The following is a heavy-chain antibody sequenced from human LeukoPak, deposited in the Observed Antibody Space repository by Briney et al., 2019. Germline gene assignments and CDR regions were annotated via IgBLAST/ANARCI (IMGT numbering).Heavy chain of an antibody. Sequence: PGGSLRLSCAASGFSLSSDYMSWVRQAPGKGLEWVANIDPDGSEKQYGDSVKGRFTTSRDNAKNSLYLQMNSLRAEDTAIYYCARIYYFGDNNWRYFDNWGQGTLVTVSS. CDR3: ARIYYFGDNNWRYFDN. J-gene: IGHJ4*02. V-gene: IGHV3-7*01. CDR2: IDPDGSEK. CDR1: GFSLSSDY. D-gene: IGHD3-10*01.